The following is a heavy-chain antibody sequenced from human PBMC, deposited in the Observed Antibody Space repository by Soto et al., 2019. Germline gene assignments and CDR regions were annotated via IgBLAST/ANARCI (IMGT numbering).Heavy chain of an antibody. CDR2: FDPEDGET. J-gene: IGHJ5*02. D-gene: IGHD4-17*01. CDR1: GYALTDLS. Sequence: ASVKGSGKVSGYALTDLSMHWVRQAPGKGLEWMGGFDPEDGETIYAQKFQGRVTMTEDTSTDTAYMELSSLRSEDTAVYYCATDNYGWFDPWGQGTLVTVS. V-gene: IGHV1-24*01. CDR3: ATDNYGWFDP.